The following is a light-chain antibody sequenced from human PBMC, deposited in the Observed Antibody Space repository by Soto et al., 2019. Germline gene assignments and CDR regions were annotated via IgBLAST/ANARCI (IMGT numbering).Light chain of an antibody. CDR1: ESVSDD. CDR2: GAS. Sequence: IVLTQSPANLSVSPGERATLSCRASESVSDDLAWYQQKPGQAPRLLIYGASRRATGIPDRFSGSASGTDFTLTISRLEPEDFAVYFCQQYSDLPMTFGQGTRLEIK. V-gene: IGKV3-20*01. CDR3: QQYSDLPMT. J-gene: IGKJ5*01.